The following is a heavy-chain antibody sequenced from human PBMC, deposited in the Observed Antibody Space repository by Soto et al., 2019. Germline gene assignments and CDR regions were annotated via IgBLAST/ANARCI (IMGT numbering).Heavy chain of an antibody. J-gene: IGHJ4*02. V-gene: IGHV3-23*01. Sequence: PGGSLRLSCAASGFTFSSYAMSWVRQAPGKGLEWVSAISGSGGSTYYADSVKGRFTISRDNSKNTLCLQMNSLRAEDTAVYYCAKDGEYDPDYYDILTGYVFDYWGQGTLVTVSS. CDR1: GFTFSSYA. CDR3: AKDGEYDPDYYDILTGYVFDY. D-gene: IGHD3-9*01. CDR2: ISGSGGST.